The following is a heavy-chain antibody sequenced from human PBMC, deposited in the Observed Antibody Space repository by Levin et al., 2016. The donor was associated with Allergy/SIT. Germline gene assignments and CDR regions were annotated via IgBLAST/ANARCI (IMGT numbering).Heavy chain of an antibody. CDR3: ASRGGYSSSWDVHPAVYYYYYGMDV. V-gene: IGHV3-48*03. D-gene: IGHD6-13*01. CDR1: GFTFSSYE. J-gene: IGHJ6*02. CDR2: ISSSGSTI. Sequence: SLKISCAASGFTFSSYEMNWVRQAPGKGLEWVSYISSSGSTIYYADSVKGRFTISRDNAKNSLYLQMNSLRAEDTAVYYCASRGGYSSSWDVHPAVYYYYYGMDVWGQGTTVTVSS.